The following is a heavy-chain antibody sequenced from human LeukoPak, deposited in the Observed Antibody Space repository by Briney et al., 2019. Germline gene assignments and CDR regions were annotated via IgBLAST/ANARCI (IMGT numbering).Heavy chain of an antibody. V-gene: IGHV3-7*01. J-gene: IGHJ4*02. CDR3: ARHSSGGYYTY. D-gene: IGHD3-10*01. Sequence: GGSLRLSCAASGFTFSSSWMSWVRQAPGKGLEWVAHIKQDGSDKYYVDPVKGRFTISRDNAKNSLYLQLNSLRVEDTAMYYCARHSSGGYYTYWGQGTLVTVSS. CDR1: GFTFSSSW. CDR2: IKQDGSDK.